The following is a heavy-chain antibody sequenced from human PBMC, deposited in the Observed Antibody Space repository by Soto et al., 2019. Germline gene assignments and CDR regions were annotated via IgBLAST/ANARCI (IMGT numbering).Heavy chain of an antibody. CDR3: ARGGNSGYFDY. Sequence: EVQLVESGGGLVQPGRSLRLSCAASGFTFDDYAMNWVRQAPGKGLEWVSGISWNSGSIGYADSVKGRFTISRDNAKNSLYLQMNSLRAEDTALYYCARGGNSGYFDYWGQGTLVTVSS. CDR2: ISWNSGSI. D-gene: IGHD2-21*02. V-gene: IGHV3-9*01. CDR1: GFTFDDYA. J-gene: IGHJ4*02.